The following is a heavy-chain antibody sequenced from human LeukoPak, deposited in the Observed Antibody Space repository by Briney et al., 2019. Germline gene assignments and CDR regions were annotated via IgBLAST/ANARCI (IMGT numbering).Heavy chain of an antibody. D-gene: IGHD5-24*01. Sequence: SETLSLTCTVSGGSISSYYWSWIRQPPGKGLEWIGYIYYSGSTNYNPSLKSRVTISVDTSKNQFSLKLSSVTAADTAVYFCARTRRDGYSLYYFDYWGQGTLVTVSS. J-gene: IGHJ4*02. CDR2: IYYSGST. CDR3: ARTRRDGYSLYYFDY. CDR1: GGSISSYY. V-gene: IGHV4-59*01.